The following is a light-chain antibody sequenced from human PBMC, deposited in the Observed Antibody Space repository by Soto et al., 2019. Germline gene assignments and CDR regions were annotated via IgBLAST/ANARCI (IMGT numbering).Light chain of an antibody. CDR2: AAS. CDR1: QGISSY. CDR3: QQLNSYPT. Sequence: IQLTQSPSFLSASVGDGVTITCRASQGISSYLAWYQQKPGKAPKLLIYAASTLQSGVPSRFSGSGSGTEFTLTISSLQPEDFATYYCQQLNSYPTFGQGTRLEIK. V-gene: IGKV1-9*01. J-gene: IGKJ5*01.